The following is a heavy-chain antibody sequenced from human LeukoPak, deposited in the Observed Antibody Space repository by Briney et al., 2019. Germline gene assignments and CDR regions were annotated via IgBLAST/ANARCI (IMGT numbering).Heavy chain of an antibody. V-gene: IGHV4-30-4*01. D-gene: IGHD2-15*01. Sequence: PSETLSLTCSVSGDTIGSGDYYWSWIRQHPGEGLEWLGYMYYGGTTYYNQSLKSRLTISVDTSKNQFSLKLSSVTAADTAVYYCAREGGYIDYWGQGTLVTVSS. CDR3: AREGGYIDY. J-gene: IGHJ4*02. CDR2: MYYGGTT. CDR1: GDTIGSGDYY.